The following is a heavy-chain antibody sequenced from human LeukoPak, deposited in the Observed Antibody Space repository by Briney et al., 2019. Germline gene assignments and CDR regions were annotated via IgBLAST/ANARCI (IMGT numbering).Heavy chain of an antibody. CDR3: VRAPKNLLWNWLDP. Sequence: PGGSLRLSCVGSDLTLSSYSMYWVRRAPGKGLQWVSYISSRSTTIYYADSVKGRFTISRDNDKKSLYLQMNSLRAEDTGTYYCVRAPKNLLWNWLDPWGQGTLVIVSS. D-gene: IGHD3-10*01. CDR1: DLTLSSYS. V-gene: IGHV3-48*01. J-gene: IGHJ5*02. CDR2: ISSRSTTI.